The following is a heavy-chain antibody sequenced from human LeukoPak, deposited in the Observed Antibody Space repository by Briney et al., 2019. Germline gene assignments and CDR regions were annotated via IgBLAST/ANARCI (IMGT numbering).Heavy chain of an antibody. CDR1: GYTFTSYA. Sequence: ASVRVSCKASGYTFTSYAISWVRQAPGQGLEWMGGINPNNGDTNYAQKFQGRVTMTRDTSISTVYMELSRLKSDDTALYYCTRGYCSSSGCQDYFDPWGQGTLVTVSS. CDR2: INPNNGDT. V-gene: IGHV1-2*02. J-gene: IGHJ5*02. D-gene: IGHD2-2*01. CDR3: TRGYCSSSGCQDYFDP.